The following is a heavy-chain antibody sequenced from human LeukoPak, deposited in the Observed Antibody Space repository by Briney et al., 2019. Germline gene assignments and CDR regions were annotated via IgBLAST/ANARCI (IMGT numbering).Heavy chain of an antibody. CDR2: INGDGTSI. CDR1: GFTITSYG. J-gene: IGHJ4*02. V-gene: IGHV3-74*03. CDR3: VKDFGGNSDY. D-gene: IGHD4-23*01. Sequence: GGSLRLSCAVSGFTITSYGMDWVRQGPGKGLVWVSHINGDGTSIKYADSVKGRFTVSRDSVENTLHLQMNSLRAEDTAVYYCVKDFGGNSDYWGQGTLVTVSS.